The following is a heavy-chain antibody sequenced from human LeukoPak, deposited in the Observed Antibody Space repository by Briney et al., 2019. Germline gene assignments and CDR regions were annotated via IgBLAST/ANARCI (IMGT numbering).Heavy chain of an antibody. CDR2: IFHSGTT. CDR3: ARDNYGAFDY. J-gene: IGHJ4*02. Sequence: PSETLSLTCAVSGYSFSSGYYWGWIRQPPGKGLEWIAVIFHSGTTSYNPSLTSRVTISLDTSKNQISLRLSSVTAADTAVYFCARDNYGAFDYWGQGTLVTVSS. D-gene: IGHD4-11*01. V-gene: IGHV4-38-2*02. CDR1: GYSFSSGYY.